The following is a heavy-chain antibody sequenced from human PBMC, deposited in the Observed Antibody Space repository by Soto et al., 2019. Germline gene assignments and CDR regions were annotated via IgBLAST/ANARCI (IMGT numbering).Heavy chain of an antibody. CDR3: ARGGIGNYYYYGMDV. Sequence: SETLSLTCAVYGGSFSGYYWSWIRQPPGKGLEWIGEINHSGSTNYNPSLKSRVTISVDTSKNQFSLKLSSVTAADTAVYYCARGGIGNYYYYGMDVWGQGTTVTVSS. CDR1: GGSFSGYY. CDR2: INHSGST. J-gene: IGHJ6*02. D-gene: IGHD1-20*01. V-gene: IGHV4-34*01.